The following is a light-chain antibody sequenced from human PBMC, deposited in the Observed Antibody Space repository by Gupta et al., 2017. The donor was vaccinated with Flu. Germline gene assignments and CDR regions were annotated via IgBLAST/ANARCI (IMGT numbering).Light chain of an antibody. V-gene: IGKV3-15*01. CDR3: QEYKNGHPRHT. CDR1: QPIGST. J-gene: IGKJ1*01. CDR2: GAS. Sequence: EVELTQSPATLYVSAGERASLSCRASQPIGSTLAWYQQRPGQGPRLLIHGASTRATGISDRFSGSGSGTEFTLVISSLQSEDFAVYFCQEYKNGHPRHTFGQGTKVEIK.